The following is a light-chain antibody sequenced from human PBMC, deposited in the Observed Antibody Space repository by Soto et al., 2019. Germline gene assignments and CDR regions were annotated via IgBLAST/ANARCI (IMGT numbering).Light chain of an antibody. CDR2: GNS. J-gene: IGLJ3*02. CDR3: QSYDNSLSGSWV. V-gene: IGLV2-14*02. Sequence: QSALTQPASVSGSPGQSITISCTGTSSDVGSYNLVSWYQQHPGKAPKLLIYGNSNRPSGVPDRFSGSKSGTSASLAINGLQAEDEAHYYCQSYDNSLSGSWVFGGGTKLTVL. CDR1: SSDVGSYNL.